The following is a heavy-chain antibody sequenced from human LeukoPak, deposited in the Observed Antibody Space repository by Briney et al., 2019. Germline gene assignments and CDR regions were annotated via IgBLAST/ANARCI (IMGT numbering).Heavy chain of an antibody. CDR2: VSSSSSTYI. Sequence: GGSLRLPCAASGFTFSSYTMNWVRQAPGKGLEWVSTVSSSSSTYIYYADSVKGRFTISRDNARNSLYLQMNSLRAEDTAVYYCARDSNPVYYYGLDVWGQGTTVTVSS. CDR3: ARDSNPVYYYGLDV. J-gene: IGHJ6*02. V-gene: IGHV3-21*01. CDR1: GFTFSSYT. D-gene: IGHD4-11*01.